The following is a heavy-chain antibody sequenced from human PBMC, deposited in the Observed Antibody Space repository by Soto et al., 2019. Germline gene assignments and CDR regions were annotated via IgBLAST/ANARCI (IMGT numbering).Heavy chain of an antibody. J-gene: IGHJ5*02. Sequence: EVQVVESGGGLVKPGGSLRLSCNFTFSMYSMNWVRQAPGKGLEWVASISSGSAFIKYAHSVKGRFSISRDNAKNSVSLQMNSLRAEDTAMYYCTRDQGGSYDSWFDPWGRGTLVTVSS. D-gene: IGHD1-26*01. CDR1: TFSMYS. CDR2: ISSGSAFI. V-gene: IGHV3-21*01. CDR3: TRDQGGSYDSWFDP.